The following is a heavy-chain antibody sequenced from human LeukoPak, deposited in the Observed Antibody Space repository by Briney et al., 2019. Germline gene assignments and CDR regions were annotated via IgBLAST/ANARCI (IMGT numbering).Heavy chain of an antibody. D-gene: IGHD3-22*01. J-gene: IGHJ4*02. Sequence: SETLSLTCAVYGGSFSGYYWSWIRQPPGKGLEWIGEINHSGSTNYNPSLKSRVTISVDTSKNQFSLKLSSVTAADTAVYYCARERDSSGPQPPLDYWGQGTLVTVSS. CDR1: GGSFSGYY. V-gene: IGHV4-34*01. CDR3: ARERDSSGPQPPLDY. CDR2: INHSGST.